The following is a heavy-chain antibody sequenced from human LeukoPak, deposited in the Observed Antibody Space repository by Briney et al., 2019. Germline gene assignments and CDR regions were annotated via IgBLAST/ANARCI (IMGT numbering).Heavy chain of an antibody. V-gene: IGHV3-21*01. J-gene: IGHJ6*02. Sequence: GGSLRLSCAASGFTFSSYSMNWVRQAPGKGLEWVSSISSSSSYIYYADSVKGRFTISRDNAKNSLYLQMNSLRAEDTAVYYCARDGYCSSTSCSLYYYYYYGMDVWGQGTTVTVSS. CDR1: GFTFSSYS. CDR3: ARDGYCSSTSCSLYYYYYYGMDV. D-gene: IGHD2-2*03. CDR2: ISSSSSYI.